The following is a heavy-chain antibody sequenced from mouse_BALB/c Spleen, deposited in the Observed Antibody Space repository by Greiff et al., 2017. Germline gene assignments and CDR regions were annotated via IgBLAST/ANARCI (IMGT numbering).Heavy chain of an antibody. J-gene: IGHJ2*01. Sequence: VNLVESGAELVRPGTSVKISCKASGYTFTNYWLGWVKQRPGHGLEWIGDIYPGGGYTNYNEKFKGKATLTADTSSSTAYMQLSSLTSEDSAVYFCVRGFDYWGQGTTLTVSS. CDR1: GYTFTNYW. V-gene: IGHV1-63*02. CDR2: IYPGGGYT. CDR3: VRGFDY.